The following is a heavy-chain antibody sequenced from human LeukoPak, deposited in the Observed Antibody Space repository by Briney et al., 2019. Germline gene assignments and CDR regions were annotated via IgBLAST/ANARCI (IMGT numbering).Heavy chain of an antibody. D-gene: IGHD3-10*01. CDR3: AKANRDHLSHYYGVDV. CDR1: GFSFSSYG. Sequence: QPGGSLRLSCSASGFSFSSYGMHWLRQAPGKGPESVALIRHDGTETYHADSVKGRFTISRDDSKSTFYLQMNSLRPEDTAVYYCAKANRDHLSHYYGVDVWGPGTTV. J-gene: IGHJ6*02. V-gene: IGHV3-30*02. CDR2: IRHDGTET.